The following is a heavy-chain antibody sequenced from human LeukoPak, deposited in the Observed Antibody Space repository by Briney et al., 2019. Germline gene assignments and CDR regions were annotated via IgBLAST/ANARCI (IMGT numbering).Heavy chain of an antibody. Sequence: GGSLRLSCAASGLTFSDYWMSWVRQAPGKGLEWVANIKGDGSEKHYVDSVKGRFTISRDNAKNSLYLQMNNLRVDDTAVYYCAKKGQADDDGKPDWGQGTLVTVSS. CDR1: GLTFSDYW. D-gene: IGHD1-1*01. V-gene: IGHV3-7*03. CDR2: IKGDGSEK. CDR3: AKKGQADDDGKPD. J-gene: IGHJ4*02.